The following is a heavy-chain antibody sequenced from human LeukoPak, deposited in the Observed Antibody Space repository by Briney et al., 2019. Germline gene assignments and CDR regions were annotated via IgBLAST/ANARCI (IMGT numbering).Heavy chain of an antibody. CDR1: GYSISSGYY. Sequence: SETLSLTCAVSGYSISSGYYWVWIRQPPGQGLDWIGSIYHSGSTYYNPSLKSRVTLLVDTSNNQFSLKLSSMTSAATAVYYCARAPSSGWYDWRAWFDDWGQGTLVTVSS. V-gene: IGHV4-38-2*01. J-gene: IGHJ4*02. CDR2: IYHSGST. CDR3: ARAPSSGWYDWRAWFDD. D-gene: IGHD6-19*01.